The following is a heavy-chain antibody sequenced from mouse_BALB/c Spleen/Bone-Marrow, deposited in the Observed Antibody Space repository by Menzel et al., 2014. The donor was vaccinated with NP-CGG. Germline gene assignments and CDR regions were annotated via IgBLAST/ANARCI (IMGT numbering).Heavy chain of an antibody. V-gene: IGHV1-4*01. CDR1: GYTFTTYT. CDR2: INPSSGYT. CDR3: ARVYGNYDAMDY. D-gene: IGHD2-1*01. J-gene: IGHJ4*01. Sequence: VKLMESGAELARPWASVKMSCRASGYTFTTYTMHWVKQRPGQGLEWIGYINPSSGYTYYNQKFKDKATLTADKSSSAAYLQLSSLTSEESTVYYCARVYGNYDAMDYWGQGTSVTVSS.